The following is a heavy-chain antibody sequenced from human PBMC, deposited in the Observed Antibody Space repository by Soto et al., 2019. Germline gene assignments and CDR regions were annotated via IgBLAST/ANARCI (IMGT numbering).Heavy chain of an antibody. CDR2: ISFGGGNT. CDR1: GFTFRDYS. Sequence: GGSLRLSCVGSGFTFRDYSMTWVRQAPGKGLEWVATISFGGGNTYYADSLEGRFTISRDNSKNTLFLQMYDLRAEDTALYYCAKDGYCNGGSCYLYYLDSWGLGT. CDR3: AKDGYCNGGSCYLYYLDS. V-gene: IGHV3-23*01. J-gene: IGHJ4*02. D-gene: IGHD2-15*01.